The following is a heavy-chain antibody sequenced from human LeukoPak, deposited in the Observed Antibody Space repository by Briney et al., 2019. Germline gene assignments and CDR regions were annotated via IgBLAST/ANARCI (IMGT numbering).Heavy chain of an antibody. CDR2: MYYSGTT. Sequence: SETLSLTCTVSGDSISTYHWNWIRQPPGKGLEWIGSMYYSGTTNYDPSFKSRVTISLDTSKNEFSLRLKSLTAADTAVYYCAGQVGARIRYYYTSGLDVWGQGTTVAVSS. CDR1: GDSISTYH. D-gene: IGHD1-26*01. V-gene: IGHV4-59*12. J-gene: IGHJ6*02. CDR3: AGQVGARIRYYYTSGLDV.